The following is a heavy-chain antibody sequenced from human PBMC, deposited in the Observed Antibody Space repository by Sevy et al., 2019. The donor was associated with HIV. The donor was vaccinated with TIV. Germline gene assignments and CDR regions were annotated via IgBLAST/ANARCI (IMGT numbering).Heavy chain of an antibody. V-gene: IGHV1-46*03. CDR3: AREGSSATKNNWFDP. D-gene: IGHD6-6*01. Sequence: ASVKVSCKASGYTFTSYYMHWVRQAPGQGLEWMGIINPSGGSTSYAQKFQGRVTMTRDTSTSTVYMELSSLRSEDTAVYYCAREGSSATKNNWFDPWGQVTLVTVSS. CDR2: INPSGGST. CDR1: GYTFTSYY. J-gene: IGHJ5*02.